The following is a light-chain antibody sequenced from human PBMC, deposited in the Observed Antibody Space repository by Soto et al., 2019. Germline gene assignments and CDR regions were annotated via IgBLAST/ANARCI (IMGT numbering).Light chain of an antibody. Sequence: EIVMTQSPATLSVSPGETATLSCRASQSVSYNLAWYQQKPGQGPRLPIYGALTRATGIPARFSGSGSGTEFTLTISSLQSEDFAVYYCQQYKNWPPLTFGGGTKVEIK. CDR3: QQYKNWPPLT. CDR2: GAL. V-gene: IGKV3-15*01. CDR1: QSVSYN. J-gene: IGKJ4*01.